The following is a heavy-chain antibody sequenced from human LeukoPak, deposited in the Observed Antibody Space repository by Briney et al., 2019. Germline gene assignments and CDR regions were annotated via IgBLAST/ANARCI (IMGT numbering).Heavy chain of an antibody. CDR1: GFTFSYAW. Sequence: GGSLRLSCAASGFTFSYAWMSWVRQAPGKGLEWVSSISSSSSYIYYADSVKGRFTISRDNAKNSLYLQMNSLRAEDTAVYYCARDRGVYWGQGTLVTVSS. J-gene: IGHJ4*02. CDR2: ISSSSSYI. V-gene: IGHV3-21*01. CDR3: ARDRGVY.